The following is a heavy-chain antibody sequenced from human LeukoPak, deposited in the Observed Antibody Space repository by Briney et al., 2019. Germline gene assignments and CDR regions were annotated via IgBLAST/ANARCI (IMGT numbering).Heavy chain of an antibody. V-gene: IGHV1-46*01. CDR2: INPSGDGT. CDR3: ARVPLPYYYDSSGFANWFDP. Sequence: ASVKVSCKASGHTFTTYYVHLVRQAPGQGLEWMGVINPSGDGTNYPQRFQGRVTLTRDTSTSTVYMELTSLRSEDTAVYYCARVPLPYYYDSSGFANWFDPWGQGTLVTVSS. D-gene: IGHD3-22*01. J-gene: IGHJ5*02. CDR1: GHTFTTYY.